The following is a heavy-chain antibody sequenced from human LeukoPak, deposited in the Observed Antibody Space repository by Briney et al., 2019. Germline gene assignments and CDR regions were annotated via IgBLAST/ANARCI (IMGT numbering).Heavy chain of an antibody. Sequence: ASVKVSCKASGGTFSSYAISWVRQAPGQGLEWMGGIIPIFGTANYAQKFQGRVTITADKPTSTAYMELSSLRSEDTAVYYCARDYGANIAFDIWGQGTMVTVSS. CDR3: ARDYGANIAFDI. CDR2: IIPIFGTA. D-gene: IGHD2/OR15-2a*01. V-gene: IGHV1-69*06. CDR1: GGTFSSYA. J-gene: IGHJ3*02.